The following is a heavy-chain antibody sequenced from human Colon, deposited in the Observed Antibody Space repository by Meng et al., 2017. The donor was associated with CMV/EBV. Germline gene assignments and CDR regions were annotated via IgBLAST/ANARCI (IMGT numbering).Heavy chain of an antibody. CDR1: GFTFSSYA. J-gene: IGHJ5*02. Sequence: GESLKISCAASGFTFSSYAMHWVRQAPGKGLEWVAVISYDGSNKYYADSVKGRFTISRDNSKNTLYLQMNSLRAEDTAVYYCASRDIVVVVAATGGPTEFDTWGQGTLVTVSS. V-gene: IGHV3-30-3*01. CDR3: ASRDIVVVVAATGGPTEFDT. CDR2: ISYDGSNK. D-gene: IGHD2-15*01.